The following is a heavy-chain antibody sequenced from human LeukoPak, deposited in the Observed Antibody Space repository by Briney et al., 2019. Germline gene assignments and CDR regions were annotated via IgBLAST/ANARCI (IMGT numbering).Heavy chain of an antibody. CDR2: IYYSGST. J-gene: IGHJ4*02. CDR3: ARAKIPVGYSYGSFDY. D-gene: IGHD5-18*01. Sequence: KPSETLSLTCTVSGGSISSSIYYWGWIRQSPGKGLEWIGYIYYSGSTNYNPSLESRVTISLDMPKNQFSLRLNSMSAADTAVYYCARAKIPVGYSYGSFDYWGPGTL. CDR1: GGSISSSIYY. V-gene: IGHV4-61*05.